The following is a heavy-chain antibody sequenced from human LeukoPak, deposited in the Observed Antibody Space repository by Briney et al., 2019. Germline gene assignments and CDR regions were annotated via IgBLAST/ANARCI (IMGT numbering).Heavy chain of an antibody. V-gene: IGHV1-3*01. J-gene: IGHJ4*02. CDR1: GYTFTSYA. CDR2: INAGNGNT. CDR3: ARDPCSGGSCYIHPFEY. D-gene: IGHD2-15*01. Sequence: ASVKVACKASGYTFTSYAMHWVRQAPGQRLEWMGWINAGNGNTKYSQKFQGRVTITRDTSASTAYMELSSLRSEDTAVYYCARDPCSGGSCYIHPFEYWGQGTLVTASS.